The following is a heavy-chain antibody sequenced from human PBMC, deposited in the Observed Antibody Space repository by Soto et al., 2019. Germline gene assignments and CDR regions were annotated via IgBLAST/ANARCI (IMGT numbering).Heavy chain of an antibody. CDR1: GGSISSSSYY. J-gene: IGHJ4*02. D-gene: IGHD5-12*01. V-gene: IGHV4-39*01. CDR3: ARVEMATIFDY. CDR2: IYYSGST. Sequence: QLQLQESGPGLVKPSETLSLTCTVSGGSISSSSYYWGWIRQPPGKGLEWIGSIYYSGSTYYNPYLKSRVTISVDTSKNQFSLKLSSVTAADTAVYYCARVEMATIFDYWGQGTLVTVSS.